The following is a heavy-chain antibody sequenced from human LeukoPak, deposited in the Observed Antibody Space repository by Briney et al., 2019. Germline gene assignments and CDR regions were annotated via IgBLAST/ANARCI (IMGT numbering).Heavy chain of an antibody. D-gene: IGHD3-9*01. J-gene: IGHJ6*02. CDR1: GFTFRDYN. CDR2: ITDSGSTI. V-gene: IGHV3-11*01. Sequence: PGGSLRLSCAASGFTFRDYNMNWVRQAPGKGLEWVSYITDSGSTIHYADSVNGRFTISGDNAKNSLYLQMNSLRAEDSAVYYRARSIGLTGGGVDVWGRGTTVTVSS. CDR3: ARSIGLTGGGVDV.